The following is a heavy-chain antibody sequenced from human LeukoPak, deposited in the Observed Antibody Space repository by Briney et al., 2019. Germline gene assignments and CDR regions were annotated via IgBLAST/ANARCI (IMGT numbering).Heavy chain of an antibody. CDR3: AKDLERDEYFQH. CDR2: ISGSGGST. CDR1: GFTFSSYG. Sequence: GGSLRLSCAASGFTFSSYGMSWVRQAPGKGLEWVSGISGSGGSTFYADSVKGRSTISRDNSKNTLYLQMNSLRAEDTAVYYCAKDLERDEYFQHWGQGTLVTVSS. V-gene: IGHV3-23*01. J-gene: IGHJ1*01. D-gene: IGHD1-1*01.